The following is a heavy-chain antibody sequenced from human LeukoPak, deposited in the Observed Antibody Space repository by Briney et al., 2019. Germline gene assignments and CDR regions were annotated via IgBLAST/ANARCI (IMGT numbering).Heavy chain of an antibody. Sequence: SETLSLTCTVSGAPITDYYWNWIRQSPGKGPEWIGNIYTGGRSNFNPSLKSRVTMSVDTSKNQFSLKVTSMTAADTAVYYCAFGSGRGYFDHRGQGTLVTVSS. V-gene: IGHV4-59*03. D-gene: IGHD3-10*01. CDR1: GAPITDYY. CDR3: AFGSGRGYFDH. CDR2: IYTGGRS. J-gene: IGHJ4*02.